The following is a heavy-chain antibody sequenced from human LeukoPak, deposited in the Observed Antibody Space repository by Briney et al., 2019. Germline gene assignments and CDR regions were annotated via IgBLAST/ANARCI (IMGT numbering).Heavy chain of an antibody. CDR3: ARDLNYYDSSGYYYNYGMDV. V-gene: IGHV3-21*01. Sequence: GGSLRLSCAASALRFSSFAMTWVRQAPGKGLEWVSSISSSSSYIYYADSVKGRFTISRDNAKNSLYLQMNSLRAEDTAVYYCARDLNYYDSSGYYYNYGMDVWGQGTTVTVSS. CDR1: ALRFSSFA. D-gene: IGHD3-22*01. J-gene: IGHJ6*02. CDR2: ISSSSSYI.